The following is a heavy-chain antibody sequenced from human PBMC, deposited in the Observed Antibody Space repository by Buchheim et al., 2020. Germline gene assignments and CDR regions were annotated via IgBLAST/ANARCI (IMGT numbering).Heavy chain of an antibody. CDR3: ARDYDPEGGGLPDY. V-gene: IGHV3-30*04. CDR2: ISYDGSNK. D-gene: IGHD3-3*01. CDR1: GFTFSSYA. J-gene: IGHJ4*02. Sequence: QVQLVESGGGVVQPGRSLRLSCAASGFTFSSYAMHWVRQAPGKGLEWVAVISYDGSNKYYADSVKGRFTISRDNSKNTLYLQMNSLRAEDTAVYYCARDYDPEGGGLPDYWRQGTL.